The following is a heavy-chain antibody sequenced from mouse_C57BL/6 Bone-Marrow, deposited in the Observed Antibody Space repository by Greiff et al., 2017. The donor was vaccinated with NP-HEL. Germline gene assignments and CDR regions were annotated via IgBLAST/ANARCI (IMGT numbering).Heavy chain of an antibody. Sequence: QVQLKQSGAELARPGASVKLSCKASGYTFTSYGISWVKQRTGQGLEWIGEIYPRSGNTYYNEKFKGKATLTADKSSSTAYMELRSLTSEDSAVYFCARWVSWYYFDYWGQGTTLTVSS. CDR1: GYTFTSYG. J-gene: IGHJ2*01. CDR3: ARWVSWYYFDY. V-gene: IGHV1-81*01. CDR2: IYPRSGNT.